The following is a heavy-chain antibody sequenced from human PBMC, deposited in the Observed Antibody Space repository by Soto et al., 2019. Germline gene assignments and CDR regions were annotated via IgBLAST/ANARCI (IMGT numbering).Heavy chain of an antibody. CDR1: GFTFDDYA. CDR3: AKDKYSSGNEGAFDI. Sequence: GGSLRLSCAASGFTFDDYAMHWVRQAPGKGLEWVSGISWNSGSIGYADSVKGRFTISRDNAKNSLYLQMNSLRAEDTALYYCAKDKYSSGNEGAFDIWGQGTMVTVSS. D-gene: IGHD6-19*01. CDR2: ISWNSGSI. V-gene: IGHV3-9*01. J-gene: IGHJ3*02.